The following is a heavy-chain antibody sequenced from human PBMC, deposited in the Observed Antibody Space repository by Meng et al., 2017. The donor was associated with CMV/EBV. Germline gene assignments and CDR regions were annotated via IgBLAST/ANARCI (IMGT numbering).Heavy chain of an antibody. CDR2: IKQDGSEK. J-gene: IGHJ6*02. CDR1: GFTFSSYW. D-gene: IGHD2-2*01. V-gene: IGHV3-7*01. CDR3: ARDRVKYQLLSHYYYGMDV. Sequence: GGSLRLSCAASGFTFSSYWMSWVRQAPGKGLEWVANIKQDGSEKYYVDSVKGRFTISRDNAKNSLYLQMNSLRAEDTAAYYCARDRVKYQLLSHYYYGMDVWGQGTTVTVSS.